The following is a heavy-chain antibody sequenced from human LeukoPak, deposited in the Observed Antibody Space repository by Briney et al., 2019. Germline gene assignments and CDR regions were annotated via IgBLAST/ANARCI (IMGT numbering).Heavy chain of an antibody. CDR3: ARHPPDIVVVPAAMPDY. Sequence: GESLKISCKGSGYSFTSYWIGWVRQMPGKGLEWMGIIYSGDSDTRYSPSFQGQVTISADKSISTAYLQWSSLKASDTAMYYCARHPPDIVVVPAAMPDYWGQGTLVTVSS. CDR2: IYSGDSDT. V-gene: IGHV5-51*01. J-gene: IGHJ4*02. CDR1: GYSFTSYW. D-gene: IGHD2-2*01.